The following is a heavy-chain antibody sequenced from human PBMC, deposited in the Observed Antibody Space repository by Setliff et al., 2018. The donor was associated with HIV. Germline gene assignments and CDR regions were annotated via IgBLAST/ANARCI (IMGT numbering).Heavy chain of an antibody. CDR2: INPSGGTT. CDR1: GYSFTSYY. J-gene: IGHJ1*01. CDR3: ARDWGARADYYETSGQAQDFQH. V-gene: IGHV1-46*01. D-gene: IGHD3-22*01. Sequence: ASVKVSCKASGYSFTSYYVHWVRQAPGQGLEWMGIINPSGGTTSYAQKFQGRVTMTRDTSTSTDYMELSSLRSEETAVYYCARDWGARADYYETSGQAQDFQHWGQGTLVTVSS.